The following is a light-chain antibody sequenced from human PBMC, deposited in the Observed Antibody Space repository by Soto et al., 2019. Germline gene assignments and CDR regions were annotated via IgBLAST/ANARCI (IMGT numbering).Light chain of an antibody. CDR2: YDN. CDR3: GPWDSRLXAYV. CDR1: SSNIWGNS. Sequence: QSLLTQPPSVSAAPVQKVTISCSGSSSNIWGNSVSWYQQLPVTAPKLLSYYDNKRPSGIPYRFSGSKSGTSATLGITGFQTGDEDDYYCGPWDSRLXAYVVGRGIKVXV. V-gene: IGLV1-51*01. J-gene: IGLJ1*01.